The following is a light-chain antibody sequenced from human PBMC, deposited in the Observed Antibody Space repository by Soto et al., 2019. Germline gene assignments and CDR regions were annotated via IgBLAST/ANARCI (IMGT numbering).Light chain of an antibody. CDR3: QHYGETPIT. Sequence: EIVLTQSPGTLSLSPGGRATLSCRASQSVSRRLAWYQHRPGQSPRLLISGASMRASGVPVRFSGSGSGTDFTLTIGRLEPEDFAVYYCQHYGETPITFGLGTRLEIK. CDR2: GAS. V-gene: IGKV3-20*01. CDR1: QSVSRR. J-gene: IGKJ5*01.